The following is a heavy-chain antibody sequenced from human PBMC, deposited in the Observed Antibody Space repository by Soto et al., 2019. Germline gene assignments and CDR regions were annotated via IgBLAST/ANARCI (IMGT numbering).Heavy chain of an antibody. Sequence: SETLSLTCTVSGGSISSGDYYWSWIRQPPGRGLEWIGYIYYSGSTYYNPSLKSRVTISVDTSKNQFSLKLSSVTAADTAVYYCARERPDGARLDPWGQGTLVTVSS. CDR1: GGSISSGDYY. D-gene: IGHD6-6*01. CDR3: ARERPDGARLDP. CDR2: IYYSGST. J-gene: IGHJ5*02. V-gene: IGHV4-30-4*01.